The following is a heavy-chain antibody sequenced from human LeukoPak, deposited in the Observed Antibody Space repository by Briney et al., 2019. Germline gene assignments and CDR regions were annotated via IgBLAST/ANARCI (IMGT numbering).Heavy chain of an antibody. V-gene: IGHV4-34*01. J-gene: IGHJ6*03. CDR1: GGSFSGYY. Sequence: PSETASLTCAVYGGSFSGYYWSWIRQPPGKGLEWIGEINHRGCTNYNPSLKSRVTISVDTSKNQFSLKLSSVTAADTAVYYCARGSAAAGTRYGYYYYMDVWGKGITVTVSS. CDR3: ARGSAAAGTRYGYYYYMDV. CDR2: INHRGCT. D-gene: IGHD6-13*01.